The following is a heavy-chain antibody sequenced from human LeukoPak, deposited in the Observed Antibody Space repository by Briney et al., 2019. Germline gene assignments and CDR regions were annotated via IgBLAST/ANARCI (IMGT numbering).Heavy chain of an antibody. D-gene: IGHD3-22*01. CDR2: ISYDGSNK. J-gene: IGHJ4*02. CDR3: AKGLYYYDSSGYYWDSVDY. CDR1: GFTFSSYG. V-gene: IGHV3-30*18. Sequence: QPGGSLRLSCAASGFTFSSYGMHWVRQAPGKGLEWVAVISYDGSNKYYADSVKGRFTISRDNSKNTLYLQMNSLRAEDTAVYYCAKGLYYYDSSGYYWDSVDYWGQGTLVTVSS.